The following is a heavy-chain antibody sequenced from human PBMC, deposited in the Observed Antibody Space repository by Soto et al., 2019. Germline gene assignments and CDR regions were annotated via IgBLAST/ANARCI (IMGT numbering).Heavy chain of an antibody. CDR1: EFTFSSYS. CDR3: ARGGRGDYSNLN. CDR2: ISSSSSYI. Sequence: GGPMRLSCAASEFTFSSYSLYWVRQAPGKGLEWVSSISSSSSYIYYADSVKGRFTISRGNAKNSLYLQMNSLRAEDTAAYYCARGGRGDYSNLNWGQGTLVTVPS. D-gene: IGHD4-4*01. V-gene: IGHV3-21*01. J-gene: IGHJ4*02.